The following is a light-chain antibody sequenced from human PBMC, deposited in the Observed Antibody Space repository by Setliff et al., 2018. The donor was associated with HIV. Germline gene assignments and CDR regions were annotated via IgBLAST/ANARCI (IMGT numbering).Light chain of an antibody. J-gene: IGLJ1*01. V-gene: IGLV2-14*01. CDR2: EVT. CDR1: SSDVGNYNY. CDR3: SSYTTNSPVG. Sequence: QSALTQPASVSGSPGQSITISCTGTSSDVGNYNYVSRYQQHPGKAPKLMIYEVTYRPSGVSNRFSGSKSGNTASLTISGLQAEDEADYYCSSYTTNSPVGLGTGTKVTVL.